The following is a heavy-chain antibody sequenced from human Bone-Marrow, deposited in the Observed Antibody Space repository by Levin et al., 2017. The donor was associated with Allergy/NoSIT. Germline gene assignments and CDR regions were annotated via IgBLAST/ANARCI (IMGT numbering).Heavy chain of an antibody. CDR2: IYSSGST. J-gene: IGHJ2*01. CDR3: ARGQEKTGRYWYFDV. Sequence: SETLSLTCTVSNASVSIYHWTWIRQTPGKGLDWVGRIYSSGSTYYNPSLSSRVTLSIDTSKNQFTLTLRSVTAADTGVYYCARGQEKTGRYWYFDVWGRGTRVAVSS. CDR1: NASVSIYH. V-gene: IGHV4-4*07. D-gene: IGHD1-1*01.